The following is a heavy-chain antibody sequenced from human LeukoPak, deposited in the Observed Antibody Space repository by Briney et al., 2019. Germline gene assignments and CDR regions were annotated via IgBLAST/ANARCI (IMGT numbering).Heavy chain of an antibody. D-gene: IGHD3-10*01. CDR1: GFTFTDYY. CDR2: ISSRSRYT. CDR3: AGYGGAYYDSVSSYRPGGGFDP. J-gene: IGHJ5*02. V-gene: IGHV3-11*06. Sequence: GGSLRLSCAASGFTFTDYYMSSIRQAPGKGLEWVSYISSRSRYTNYADSVKGRFTISRDNAENSMYLQLNSLRAEDTAVYNCAGYGGAYYDSVSSYRPGGGFDPWGQGTLVTVSS.